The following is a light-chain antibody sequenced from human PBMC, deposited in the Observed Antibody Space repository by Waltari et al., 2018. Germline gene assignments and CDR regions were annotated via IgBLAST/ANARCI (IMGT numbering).Light chain of an antibody. CDR1: SSNIGSKS. Sequence: ISCSGSSSNIGSKSVNWYQQVPGTAPKLLIYSNNQRPSGVPDRFSGFKSGTSASLAISGLQSEDEADYYCATWDDSLNGLFGGGTRLTVL. CDR3: ATWDDSLNGL. CDR2: SNN. V-gene: IGLV1-44*01. J-gene: IGLJ2*01.